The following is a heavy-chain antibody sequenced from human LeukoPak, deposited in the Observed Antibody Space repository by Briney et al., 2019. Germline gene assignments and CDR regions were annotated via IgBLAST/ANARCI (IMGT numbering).Heavy chain of an antibody. D-gene: IGHD3-3*01. J-gene: IGHJ4*02. CDR2: IRFDGSNK. CDR1: GFTFSSSG. CDR3: AKDYDFWSGYYSPTRGYFDY. V-gene: IGHV3-30*02. Sequence: GGSLRLSCAASGFTFSSSGMHWVRKAPGRGLEWVAFIRFDGSNKYYADSVKGRFTIPRDNSKNTLYLQMNSLRAEDAAVYYCAKDYDFWSGYYSPTRGYFDYWGQGTLVTVSS.